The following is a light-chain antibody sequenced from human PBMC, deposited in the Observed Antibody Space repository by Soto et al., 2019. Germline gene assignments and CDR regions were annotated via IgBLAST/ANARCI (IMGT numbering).Light chain of an antibody. V-gene: IGKV1-5*03. CDR3: QHYKSYPWT. CDR1: QSISSW. CDR2: KAS. Sequence: DIQMTQSPSTLSASVGDRVTITCRASQSISSWLAWYQQKPGKAPNLLIYKASTLESGVPSRFSGSGSETEFTLTISSLQPDDFATYYCQHYKSYPWTFGQGTKVDIK. J-gene: IGKJ1*01.